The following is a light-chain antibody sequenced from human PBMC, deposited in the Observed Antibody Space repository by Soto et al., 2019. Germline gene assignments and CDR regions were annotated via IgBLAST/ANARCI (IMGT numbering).Light chain of an antibody. CDR2: AAS. J-gene: IGKJ1*01. V-gene: IGKV1-27*01. CDR1: QGISTY. Sequence: DIQMTQSPSSLSASVGDRVTITCRASQGISTYLVWYQQKPGTVPKLLIFAASTLQSGVPSRFSGSGSGTDFTLTISSLQPEDVATYYCQNYHGAPWTFGQGTKVEIK. CDR3: QNYHGAPWT.